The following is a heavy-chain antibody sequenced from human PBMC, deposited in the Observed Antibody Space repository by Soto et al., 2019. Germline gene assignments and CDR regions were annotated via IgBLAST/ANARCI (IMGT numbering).Heavy chain of an antibody. V-gene: IGHV4-59*08. D-gene: IGHD3-10*01. CDR2: IYYSGST. Sequence: PSETLSLTCTVSGGSISSYYWSWIRQPPGKGLEWIGYIYYSGSTYYNPSLKSRVTISVDTSKNQFSLKLSSVTAADTAVYYCARVSMAPKVIDYWGQGTLVTVSS. CDR1: GGSISSYY. J-gene: IGHJ4*02. CDR3: ARVSMAPKVIDY.